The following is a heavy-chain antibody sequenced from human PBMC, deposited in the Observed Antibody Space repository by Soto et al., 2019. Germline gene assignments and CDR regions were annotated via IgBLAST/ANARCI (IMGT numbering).Heavy chain of an antibody. V-gene: IGHV1-24*01. CDR2: FDPEDGET. CDR3: AAGGTRWLHSPFDY. J-gene: IGHJ4*02. D-gene: IGHD1-1*01. CDR1: GHTLTELS. Sequence: QVQLVQSGAEVRKPGASVKVSCKVSGHTLTELSMHWVRQAPGKGLEWMGGFDPEDGETISARKFQGRVTVTEDTSTDSTYLELSSLSSEDTAVYYCAAGGTRWLHSPFDYWGQGTLVTISS.